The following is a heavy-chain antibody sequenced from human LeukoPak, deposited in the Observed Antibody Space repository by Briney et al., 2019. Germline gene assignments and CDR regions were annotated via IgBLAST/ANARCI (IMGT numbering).Heavy chain of an antibody. D-gene: IGHD3-10*01. CDR1: GGSFSGYY. Sequence: SETLSLTCAVYGGSFSGYYWSWIRQPPGKGLEWTGEINHSGSTNYNPSLKSRVTISVDTSKNQFSLKLSSVTAADTAVYYCARERLVRGAMTYYYYGMDVWGQGTTVTVSS. J-gene: IGHJ6*02. CDR3: ARERLVRGAMTYYYYGMDV. CDR2: INHSGST. V-gene: IGHV4-34*01.